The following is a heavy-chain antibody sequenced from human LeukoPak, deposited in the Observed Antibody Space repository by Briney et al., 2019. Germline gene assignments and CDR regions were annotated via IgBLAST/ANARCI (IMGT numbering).Heavy chain of an antibody. CDR1: GFTFSSYS. V-gene: IGHV3-48*02. D-gene: IGHD6-19*01. CDR3: AKRGYSSGWYGAFDI. CDR2: ISSSSSTI. Sequence: GGSLRLSCAASGFTFSSYSMNWVRQAPGKGLEWVSYISSSSSTIYYADSVKGRFTISRDNAKNSLYLQMNSLRDEDTAVYYCAKRGYSSGWYGAFDIWGQGTMVTVSS. J-gene: IGHJ3*02.